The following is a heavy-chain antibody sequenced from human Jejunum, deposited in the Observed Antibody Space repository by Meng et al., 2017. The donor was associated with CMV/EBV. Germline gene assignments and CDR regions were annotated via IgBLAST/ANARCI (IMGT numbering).Heavy chain of an antibody. J-gene: IGHJ4*02. V-gene: IGHV7-4-1*02. D-gene: IGHD2-15*01. CDR2: INPSTANP. Sequence: QVRLVQSGAELNKPGASVKVSCKASGYTFTSYAMNWLRQAPGRGLEWMGWINPSTANPTYAQDFTGRFVFSLDTSVSTAYLQISSLNAADTAVYYCARLYCSGGSCYTIDYWGQGTLVTVSS. CDR1: GYTFTSYA. CDR3: ARLYCSGGSCYTIDY.